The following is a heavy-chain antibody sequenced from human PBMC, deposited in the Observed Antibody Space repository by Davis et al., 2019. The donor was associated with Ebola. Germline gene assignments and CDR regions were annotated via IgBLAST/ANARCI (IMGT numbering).Heavy chain of an antibody. V-gene: IGHV3-7*01. J-gene: IGHJ6*02. D-gene: IGHD6-6*01. CDR1: GFTFSNYW. Sequence: GESLKISCAASGFTFSNYWMNWVRQAPGKGLEWVANIKQDGSEKYYVDSVKGRFTISRDNAKNSLYLQMNSLGAEDTAVYYCARALYSSSSDLYYYYGMDVWGQGTTVTVSS. CDR2: IKQDGSEK. CDR3: ARALYSSSSDLYYYYGMDV.